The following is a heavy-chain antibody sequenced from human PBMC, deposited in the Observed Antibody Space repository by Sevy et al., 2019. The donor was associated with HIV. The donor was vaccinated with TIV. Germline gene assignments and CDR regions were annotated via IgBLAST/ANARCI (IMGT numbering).Heavy chain of an antibody. D-gene: IGHD2-21*02. CDR3: ARDMGGYGGNSIDY. CDR1: GYTFTSYG. Sequence: ASVKVSCKDSGYTFTSYGISWVRQAPGQGLEWMGWISAYNGNTNYAQMLQGRVTMTTDTSMSTAYMELRSLRSDDTAVYYCARDMGGYGGNSIDYWGQGTLVTVSS. J-gene: IGHJ4*02. CDR2: ISAYNGNT. V-gene: IGHV1-18*01.